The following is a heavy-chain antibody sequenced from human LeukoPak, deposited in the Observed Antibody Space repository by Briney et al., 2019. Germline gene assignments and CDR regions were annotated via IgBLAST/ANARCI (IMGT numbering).Heavy chain of an antibody. CDR3: AKDGGSTYYYYYMDV. CDR1: GYTFTSYG. CDR2: ISAYNGNT. Sequence: ASVKVSCKASGYTFTSYGISWVRQAPGQGLEWMGWISAYNGNTNYAQKLQGRVTMTTDTSTSTAYMELRSLRSDDTAVYYCAKDGGSTYYYYYMDVWGKGTTVTVSS. V-gene: IGHV1-18*01. J-gene: IGHJ6*03. D-gene: IGHD2/OR15-2a*01.